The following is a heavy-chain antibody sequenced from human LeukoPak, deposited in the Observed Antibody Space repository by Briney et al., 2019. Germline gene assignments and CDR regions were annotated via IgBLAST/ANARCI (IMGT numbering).Heavy chain of an antibody. CDR2: ISSSSSYI. CDR3: ARDPLRLLLFDY. V-gene: IGHV3-21*01. CDR1: GFTFSSYA. D-gene: IGHD3-22*01. Sequence: GGSLRLSCAASGFTFSSYAMSWVRQAPGKGLEWVSSISSSSSYIYYADSVKGRFTISRDNAKNSLYLQMNSLRAEDTAVYYCARDPLRLLLFDYWGQGTLVTVSS. J-gene: IGHJ4*02.